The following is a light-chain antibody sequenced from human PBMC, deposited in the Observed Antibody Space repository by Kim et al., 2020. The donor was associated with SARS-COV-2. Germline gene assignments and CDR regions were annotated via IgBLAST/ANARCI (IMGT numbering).Light chain of an antibody. CDR2: YDS. CDR3: QVWDSDSDHNFV. Sequence: SYELTQPPSVSVAPGKTARIPCGGNNIGNKSVHWYQQKPGQAPVLVMHYDSDRPAGIPERISGSNSGNTATLTISRVEAGDEAVYYCQVWDSDSDHNFVF. CDR1: NIGNKS. V-gene: IGLV3-21*04. J-gene: IGLJ1*01.